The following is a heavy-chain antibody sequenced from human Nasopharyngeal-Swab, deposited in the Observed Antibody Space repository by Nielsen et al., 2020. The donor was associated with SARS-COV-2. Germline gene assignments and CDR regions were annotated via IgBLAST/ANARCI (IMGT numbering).Heavy chain of an antibody. J-gene: IGHJ4*02. CDR3: ARDRSSWYPYYFDY. CDR2: IYYSGST. V-gene: IGHV4-39*07. Sequence: WIRQPPGKGLEWIGSIYYSGSTYYNPSLKSRVTISVDTSKNQFSLKLSSVTAADTAVYHCARDRSSWYPYYFDYWGQGTLVTVSS. D-gene: IGHD6-13*01.